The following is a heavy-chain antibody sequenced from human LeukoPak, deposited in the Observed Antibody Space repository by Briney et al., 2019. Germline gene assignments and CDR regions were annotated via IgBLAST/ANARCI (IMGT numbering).Heavy chain of an antibody. J-gene: IGHJ4*02. Sequence: GGSLRLSCAASGFTFSSYAMSWVRQAPGRGLEWVSTNSSSGGGTYYADSVKGRFTISRDNSKNTLYLQMNSLRAEDLAVYYCAKDGSANYRPDYWGQGTLVTVSS. D-gene: IGHD4/OR15-4a*01. V-gene: IGHV3-23*01. CDR2: NSSSGGGT. CDR1: GFTFSSYA. CDR3: AKDGSANYRPDY.